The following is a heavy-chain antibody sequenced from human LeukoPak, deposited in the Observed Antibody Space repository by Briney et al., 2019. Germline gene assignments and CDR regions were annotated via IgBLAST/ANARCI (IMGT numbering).Heavy chain of an antibody. J-gene: IGHJ3*01. CDR2: INGGGDAT. V-gene: IGHV3-23*01. Sequence: GGSLRLSCAASGFTFSSYAMSWVRQAPGRGLEWVSAINGGGDATEYADSVNGRFTISRDNSKNTLYLQLNSLRPEDTAVYYCARCTASSYANAFDVWGQGTLLTVSS. CDR3: ARCTASSYANAFDV. CDR1: GFTFSSYA. D-gene: IGHD2-2*01.